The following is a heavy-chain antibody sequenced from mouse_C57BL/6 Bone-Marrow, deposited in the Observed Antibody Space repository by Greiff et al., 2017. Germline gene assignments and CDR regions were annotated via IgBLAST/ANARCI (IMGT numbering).Heavy chain of an antibody. Sequence: EVQVVESGGGLVKPGGSLKLSCAASGFTFSSYTMSWVRQTPEKRLEWVATISDGGSYTYYPDNVKGRFTISRDNAKNNLYLQMSHLKSEDTAMYYCARDPIYYYGSSYGGFAYWGQGTLVTVSA. D-gene: IGHD1-1*01. J-gene: IGHJ3*01. CDR3: ARDPIYYYGSSYGGFAY. V-gene: IGHV5-4*01. CDR2: ISDGGSYT. CDR1: GFTFSSYT.